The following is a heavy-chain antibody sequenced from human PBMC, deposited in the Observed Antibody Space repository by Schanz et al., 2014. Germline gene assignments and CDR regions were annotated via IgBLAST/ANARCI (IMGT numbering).Heavy chain of an antibody. J-gene: IGHJ4*02. CDR1: GGSISSSNYY. CDR2: IYYSGST. V-gene: IGHV4-39*01. Sequence: QLQLQESGPGLVKPSETLSLTCTVSGGSISSSNYYWGWIRQPPGKGLEWIESIYYSGSTYYNPSLKSRVTTSGDTSRNQFAQKLSSVTAADTAVYYCARQFYDILTGYWFPYYFDYWGQGTLVTVSS. D-gene: IGHD3-9*01. CDR3: ARQFYDILTGYWFPYYFDY.